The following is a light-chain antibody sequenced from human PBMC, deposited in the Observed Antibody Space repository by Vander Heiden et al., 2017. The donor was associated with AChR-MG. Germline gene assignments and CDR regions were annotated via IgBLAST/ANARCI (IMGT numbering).Light chain of an antibody. CDR3: QSADSSGTNCV. CDR2: KDS. J-gene: IGLJ3*02. CDR1: ALPKQY. Sequence: SYELTQPPSVSVSPGQTARITCSGDALPKQYAYWYQQKPGQAPVLVIYKDSERPSGIPERFSGSSSGTTVTLTISGVQAEDEADYYCQSADSSGTNCVFGGGTKLTVL. V-gene: IGLV3-25*03.